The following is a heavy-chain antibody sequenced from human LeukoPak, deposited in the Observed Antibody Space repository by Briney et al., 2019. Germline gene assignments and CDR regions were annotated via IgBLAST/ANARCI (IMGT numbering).Heavy chain of an antibody. D-gene: IGHD3-22*01. V-gene: IGHV3-21*01. CDR2: ISSSSSYI. CDR1: GFTFSSYS. Sequence: GGSLRLSCAASGFTFSSYSMNWVRQAPGKGLEWVSSISSSSSYIYYADSVKGRFTISRDNAKNSLYLQMNSLGAEDTAVYYCTRDSPPGVGSGGYYPFYFDYWGQGTLVTVSS. CDR3: TRDSPPGVGSGGYYPFYFDY. J-gene: IGHJ4*02.